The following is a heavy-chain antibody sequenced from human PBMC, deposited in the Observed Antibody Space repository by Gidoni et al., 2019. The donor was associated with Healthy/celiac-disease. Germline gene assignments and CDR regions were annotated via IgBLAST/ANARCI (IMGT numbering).Heavy chain of an antibody. D-gene: IGHD1-1*01. CDR3: ARIRDDERPNDY. CDR1: GYSFTSYW. J-gene: IGHJ4*02. CDR2: IYPGDSDT. Sequence: EVQLVQSGAEVKKPGESLQISCKVSGYSFTSYWIGWVRQMPGKGLEWRGIIYPGDSDTRYSPSFQGQVNIAADKSISTAYLQWSSLKASDTAMYYCARIRDDERPNDYWGQGTLVTVSS. V-gene: IGHV5-51*01.